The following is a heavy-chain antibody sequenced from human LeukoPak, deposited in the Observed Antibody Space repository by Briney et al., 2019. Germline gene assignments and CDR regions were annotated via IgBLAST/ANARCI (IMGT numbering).Heavy chain of an antibody. CDR2: ISGGGDSI. CDR3: AKEAPFILFDP. Sequence: GGSLRLSCAASGFTFSSHAMSCVRQAPGKGLEWVSVISGGGDSIYYADSVRGRFTISRDNSKNTLYLQMNSLRAEDTALYYCAKEAPFILFDPWGQGTLVTVSS. CDR1: GFTFSSHA. D-gene: IGHD2-21*01. V-gene: IGHV3-23*01. J-gene: IGHJ5*02.